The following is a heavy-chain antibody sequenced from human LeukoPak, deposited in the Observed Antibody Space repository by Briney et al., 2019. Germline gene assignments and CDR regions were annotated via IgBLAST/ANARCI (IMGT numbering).Heavy chain of an antibody. CDR3: ARDLSDYYDSWANDAFDI. CDR1: GYTFTSYG. J-gene: IGHJ3*02. Sequence: ASVKVPCKASGYTFTSYGISWVRQAPGQGLEWMGWISAYNGNTNYAQKLQGRVTMTTDTSTSTAYMELRSLRSDDTAVYYCARDLSDYYDSWANDAFDIWGQGTMVTVSS. D-gene: IGHD3-22*01. V-gene: IGHV1-18*01. CDR2: ISAYNGNT.